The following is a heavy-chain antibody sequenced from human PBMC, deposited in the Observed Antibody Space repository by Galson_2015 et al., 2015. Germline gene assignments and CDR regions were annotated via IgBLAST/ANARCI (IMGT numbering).Heavy chain of an antibody. D-gene: IGHD6-19*01. CDR2: IRTKTDGGTT. CDR1: GFTFSNAW. Sequence: SLRLSCAASGFTFSNAWMSWVRQAPGKGLEWVGRIRTKTDGGTTDNAAPVKDRFIISRDDSKNTLYLEMNSLKSEDTTVYYCTTAGAGYRSGHIWGQGTMVTVSS. CDR3: TTAGAGYRSGHI. J-gene: IGHJ3*02. V-gene: IGHV3-15*01.